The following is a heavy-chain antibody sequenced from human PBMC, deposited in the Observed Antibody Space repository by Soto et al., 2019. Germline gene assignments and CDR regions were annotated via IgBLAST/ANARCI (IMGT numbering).Heavy chain of an antibody. CDR2: MNPNSGNT. CDR3: ARGVDIVVVPAAYYYGMDV. J-gene: IGHJ6*02. CDR1: GYTFTSYD. D-gene: IGHD2-2*03. V-gene: IGHV1-8*01. Sequence: GASVKVSCKASGYTFTSYDINWVRQATGQGLEWMGWMNPNSGNTGYAQKFQGRVTMTTDTSTSTAYMELRSLRSDDTAVYYCARGVDIVVVPAAYYYGMDVWGQGTTVTVSS.